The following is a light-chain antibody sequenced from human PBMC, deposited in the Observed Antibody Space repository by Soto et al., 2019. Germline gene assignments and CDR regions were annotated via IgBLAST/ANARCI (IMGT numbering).Light chain of an antibody. CDR3: QQYYSTPLT. Sequence: EIVMTQSPATLSVSPGERATLSCRASQSVSSNLAWYQHRRGQAPRLLIYDASTRATAIPARFSGSGSGTDFTLTISSLQSEDFAVYYCQQYYSTPLTFGGGTKVDIK. CDR2: DAS. J-gene: IGKJ4*01. V-gene: IGKV3-15*01. CDR1: QSVSSN.